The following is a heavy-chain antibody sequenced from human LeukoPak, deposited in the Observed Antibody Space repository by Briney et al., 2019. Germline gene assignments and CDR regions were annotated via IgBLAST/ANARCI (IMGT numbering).Heavy chain of an antibody. CDR1: GFTFSSYG. V-gene: IGHV3-30*02. Sequence: PGGSLRLSCAASGFTFSSYGMHWVRQAPGKGLEWVAFIRYDGSNKYYADSVKGRFTISRDNSKNTLYLQMNSLRAEDTAVYYCARVRLRCFDYWGQGTLVTVSS. CDR2: IRYDGSNK. D-gene: IGHD4-17*01. J-gene: IGHJ4*02. CDR3: ARVRLRCFDY.